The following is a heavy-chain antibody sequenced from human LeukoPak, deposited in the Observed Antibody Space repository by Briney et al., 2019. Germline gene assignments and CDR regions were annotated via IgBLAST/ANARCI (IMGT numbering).Heavy chain of an antibody. CDR2: ISPSGDST. CDR3: ARELPNTGYFDY. Sequence: ASVKVSCKASGFTFTSYYIHWVRQAPGQGLEWMGVISPSGDSTSYAQKFQGRVTMTRDTSTNTVYMELSSLRSEDTAVYYYARELPNTGYFDYWGQGTLVTVSS. CDR1: GFTFTSYY. V-gene: IGHV1-46*01. D-gene: IGHD2-15*01. J-gene: IGHJ4*02.